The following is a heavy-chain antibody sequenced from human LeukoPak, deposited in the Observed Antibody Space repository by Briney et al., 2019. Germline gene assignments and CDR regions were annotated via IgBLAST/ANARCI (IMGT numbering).Heavy chain of an antibody. V-gene: IGHV4-39*07. CDR1: GGSISSSNYY. CDR3: ARGDPSRYCSGGRCYSVQLWFDY. J-gene: IGHJ4*02. D-gene: IGHD2-15*01. Sequence: PSQTLSLTCTVSGGSISSSNYYWGWIRQPPGRGLEWIGSIYYSGSTYYNPPLKSRVTISVDTSKNQFSLKLSSVTAADTAVYYCARGDPSRYCSGGRCYSVQLWFDYWGQGTLVTVSS. CDR2: IYYSGST.